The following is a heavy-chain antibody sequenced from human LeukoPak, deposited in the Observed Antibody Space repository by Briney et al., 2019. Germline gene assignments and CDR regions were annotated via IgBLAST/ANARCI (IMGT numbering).Heavy chain of an antibody. CDR1: GGTFSSYA. V-gene: IGHV1-69*01. J-gene: IGHJ4*02. Sequence: SVKVSCKASGGTFSSYAISWVRQAPGQGLEWMGGIIPIFGTANYAQKFQGRVTITADESTSTAYMELSSLRSEDTAVYYCARMSADYGYPFDYWGQGTLVTVSS. CDR2: IIPIFGTA. CDR3: ARMSADYGYPFDY. D-gene: IGHD5-18*01.